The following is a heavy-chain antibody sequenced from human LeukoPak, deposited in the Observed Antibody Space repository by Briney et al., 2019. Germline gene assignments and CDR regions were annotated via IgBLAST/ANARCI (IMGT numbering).Heavy chain of an antibody. CDR1: GLTVSSNY. V-gene: IGHV3-66*01. D-gene: IGHD3-22*01. Sequence: GGSLRLSCAVSGLTVSSNYISWVRQAPGKGLEWVSVIYSGGRTYYAGSVKGRFTISRDNSKNTVYLQMNSLRAEDTAVYYCARDYYDSGGYLAYWGQGTLVTVSS. CDR3: ARDYYDSGGYLAY. J-gene: IGHJ4*02. CDR2: IYSGGRT.